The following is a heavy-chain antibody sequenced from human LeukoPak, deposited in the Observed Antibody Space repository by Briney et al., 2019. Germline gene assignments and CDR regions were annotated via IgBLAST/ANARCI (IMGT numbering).Heavy chain of an antibody. CDR2: IYYSGST. CDR3: ARMQSSGYYYDY. J-gene: IGHJ4*02. D-gene: IGHD3-22*01. V-gene: IGHV4-30-4*01. CDR1: GVSISSGDYY. Sequence: SQTLSLTCTVSGVSISSGDYYWRWIRQPPGKGLEWIGYIYYSGSTYYNPSLKSRVTISVDTSKNQFSLKLSSVTAADTAVYYCARMQSSGYYYDYWGQGTLVTVSS.